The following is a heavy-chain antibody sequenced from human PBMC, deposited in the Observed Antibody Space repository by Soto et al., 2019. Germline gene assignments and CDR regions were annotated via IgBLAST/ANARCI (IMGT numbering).Heavy chain of an antibody. CDR2: ISAYNGNT. V-gene: IGHV1-18*01. D-gene: IGHD1-26*01. Sequence: ASVKVSCKASGYTLTSHGISWVRQAPGQGLEWMGWISAYNGNTNYAQKLQGRVTMTTDTSTSTAYMELRSLRSDDTAVYYCARVDYSGSPSGPWGQGTLVTVSS. CDR3: ARVDYSGSPSGP. CDR1: GYTLTSHG. J-gene: IGHJ5*02.